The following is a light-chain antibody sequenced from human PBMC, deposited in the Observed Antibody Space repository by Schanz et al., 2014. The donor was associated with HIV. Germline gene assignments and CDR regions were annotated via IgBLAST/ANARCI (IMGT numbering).Light chain of an antibody. CDR2: GAS. CDR1: QSVRSSY. J-gene: IGKJ1*01. CDR3: HQYNDWRWT. Sequence: ENVLTQSPATLSVSPGERATLSCRASQSVRSSYLVWYQQKPGQAPRLLIYGASSRATGIPDRFSGSGSGTEFTLTISSLQSEDFAVYYCHQYNDWRWTFGQGTKVEIK. V-gene: IGKV3D-15*01.